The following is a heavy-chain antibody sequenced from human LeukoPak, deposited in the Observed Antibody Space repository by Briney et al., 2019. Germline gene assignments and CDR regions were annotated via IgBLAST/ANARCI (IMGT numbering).Heavy chain of an antibody. D-gene: IGHD6-19*01. J-gene: IGHJ5*02. CDR1: GGTFSSYA. V-gene: IGHV1-69*04. CDR2: IIPILGIA. CDR3: ARGCAYNWFDP. Sequence: ASVKVSCKASGGTFSSYAISWVRQAPGQGLEWMGRIIPILGIANYAQKFQGRVTITADKSTSTAYMELSSLRSEDTAVYYCARGCAYNWFDPWGQGTLVTVSS.